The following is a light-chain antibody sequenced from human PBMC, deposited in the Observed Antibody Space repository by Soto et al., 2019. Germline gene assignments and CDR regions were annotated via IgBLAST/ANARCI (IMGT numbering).Light chain of an antibody. CDR3: SSDTSSSTLI. CDR2: EVN. V-gene: IGLV2-14*01. CDR1: SSDIGGYNF. Sequence: QSALTQPASVSGSPGQSITISCTGTSSDIGGYNFVSWYQQHPGTAPKLLIHEVNNRPSGVSIRFSGSKSGNTASLTISGPQAEDEADYYCSSDTSSSTLIFGGGTKLTVL. J-gene: IGLJ2*01.